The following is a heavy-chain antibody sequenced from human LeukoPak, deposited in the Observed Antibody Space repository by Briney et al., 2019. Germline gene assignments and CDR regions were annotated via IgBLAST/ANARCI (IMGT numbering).Heavy chain of an antibody. CDR1: GGSISSYY. CDR2: IYYSGST. D-gene: IGHD4-17*01. Sequence: SETLSLTCTVSGGSISSYYWSWIRQPPGKGLEWIGYIYYSGSTNYNPSLKSRVTISVDTSKNQSSLKLSSVTAADTAVYYCARGSYGDSFDYWGQGTLVTVSS. J-gene: IGHJ4*02. CDR3: ARGSYGDSFDY. V-gene: IGHV4-59*01.